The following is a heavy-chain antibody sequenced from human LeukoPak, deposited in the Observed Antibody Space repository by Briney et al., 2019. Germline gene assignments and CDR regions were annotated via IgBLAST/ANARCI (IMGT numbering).Heavy chain of an antibody. D-gene: IGHD2-2*01. CDR3: ARSLYPNWYFDL. CDR1: GGSISSYH. V-gene: IGHV4-59*01. Sequence: SETLSLTCTGSGGSISSYHWSWIRQPPGKELEGIGYIYYSGSTNYNPSLKSRVTISVDTPKNQFSLKLSSVTAADTAVYYCARSLYPNWYFDLWGRGTLVTVSS. CDR2: IYYSGST. J-gene: IGHJ2*01.